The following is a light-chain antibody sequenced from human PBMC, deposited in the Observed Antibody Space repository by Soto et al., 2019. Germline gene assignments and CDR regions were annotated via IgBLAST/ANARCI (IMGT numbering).Light chain of an antibody. CDR2: STN. Sequence: QAVLTQPPSASGTPGQRVTISCSGSTSNIGSNTVNWYQQLPGTAPKLLIYSTNQRPSGVPDRFSGSRSGTSASLAISGLQSEDEADYYCAAWDDSLNGSYVFGTGTKLTVL. J-gene: IGLJ1*01. CDR1: TSNIGSNT. V-gene: IGLV1-44*01. CDR3: AAWDDSLNGSYV.